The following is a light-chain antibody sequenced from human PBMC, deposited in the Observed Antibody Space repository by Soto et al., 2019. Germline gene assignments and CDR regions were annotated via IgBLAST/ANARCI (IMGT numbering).Light chain of an antibody. CDR3: QAYDYSLTASV. V-gene: IGLV1-40*01. CDR2: GNR. CDR1: SSNLGAGYD. Sequence: QAVVTQPPSVSGAPGQRVTISCTGNSSNLGAGYDVHWYQQLPGAAPKLVIFGNRNRPSGVPERFSGSKSGTSASLAITGLQAEDEADYDCQAYDYSLTASVFGGGTKVTVL. J-gene: IGLJ3*02.